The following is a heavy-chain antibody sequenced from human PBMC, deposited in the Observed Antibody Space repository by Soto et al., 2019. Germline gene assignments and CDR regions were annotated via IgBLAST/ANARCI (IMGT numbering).Heavy chain of an antibody. Sequence: QVHLVESGGGVVQPGRSLRLSCPASGFIFSSCGIHWVRQAPGKGLEWVAVISYDGINKYYGDSVKGRFAISRDNSKNTLYLQMNSLSADDTAVYYCVQDRGPFGAGRERGDYWGQGTLVAVSS. CDR1: GFIFSSCG. J-gene: IGHJ4*02. D-gene: IGHD3-16*01. V-gene: IGHV3-30*18. CDR2: ISYDGINK. CDR3: VQDRGPFGAGRERGDY.